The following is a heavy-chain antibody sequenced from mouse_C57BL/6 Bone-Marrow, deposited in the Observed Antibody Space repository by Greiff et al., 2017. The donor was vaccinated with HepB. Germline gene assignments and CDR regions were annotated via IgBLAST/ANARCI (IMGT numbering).Heavy chain of an antibody. CDR1: GYTFTSYW. V-gene: IGHV1-55*01. Sequence: QVQLQQPGAELVKPGASAKMSCKASGYTFTSYWITWVKQRPGQGLEWIGDIYPGSGSTNYNEKFKSKATLTVDTSSSTAYMQLSSLTSEDSAVYYCAEGYYGSSYWYFDVWGTGTTVTVSS. CDR3: AEGYYGSSYWYFDV. CDR2: IYPGSGST. D-gene: IGHD1-1*01. J-gene: IGHJ1*03.